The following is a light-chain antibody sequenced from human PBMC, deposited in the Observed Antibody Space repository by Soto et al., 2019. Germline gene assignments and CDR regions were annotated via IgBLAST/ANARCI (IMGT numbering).Light chain of an antibody. CDR1: QSIFYSSNNKKS. V-gene: IGKV4-1*01. CDR3: QQYYSSPLIT. J-gene: IGKJ5*01. Sequence: IVMTQSPDSLAVSLGERATINCKSSQSIFYSSNNKKSLAWYQHKPGQPPKLLIYWASTRESGVPDRFSGSGSGTEFTLTISSLQAEDVAFYYCQQYYSSPLITFGQGTRLEIK. CDR2: WAS.